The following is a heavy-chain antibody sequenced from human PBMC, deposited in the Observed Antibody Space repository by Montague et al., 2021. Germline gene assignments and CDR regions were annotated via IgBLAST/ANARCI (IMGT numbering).Heavy chain of an antibody. CDR1: GGSISSSSYY. D-gene: IGHD3-16*02. CDR2: IYYSGST. J-gene: IGHJ6*02. CDR3: ARHVIGNYGMEV. V-gene: IGHV4-39*01. Sequence: SETLSLTCTVSGGSISSSSYYWGWIRQPPGKGLEWIGSIYYSGSTYYNPSLKSRVTISVDTSKNQFSLKLSSVTAADTAVYYCARHVIGNYGMEVWGQGTTVTDSS.